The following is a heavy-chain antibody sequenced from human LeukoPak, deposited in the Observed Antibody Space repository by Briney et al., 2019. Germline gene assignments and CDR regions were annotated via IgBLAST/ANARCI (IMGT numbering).Heavy chain of an antibody. D-gene: IGHD3-9*01. CDR3: ARNIYDILTGYSYYYFDY. V-gene: IGHV1-18*01. J-gene: IGHJ4*02. CDR1: GYTFTRYG. Sequence: GASVKVSCQASGYTFTRYGIRWVRQAPGQGLEWMGWISAYNGNTNYAQRLQGRVTMTTDTSTSTAYMELRSLRSDDTAVYYCARNIYDILTGYSYYYFDYWGQGTLVTVSS. CDR2: ISAYNGNT.